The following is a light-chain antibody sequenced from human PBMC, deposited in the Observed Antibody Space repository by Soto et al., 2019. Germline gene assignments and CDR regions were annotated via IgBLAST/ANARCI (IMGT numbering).Light chain of an antibody. J-gene: IGKJ1*01. CDR3: QQYGSLPPT. Sequence: EIVLTQSPGTLSLFPGERGTLSCRASQSVSSSYLAWYQQKPGQAPRLLISGASSRATGIPDRFSGSGSGTDFTLTISRLEPEDFAVYYCQQYGSLPPTFGQGTKVEIK. V-gene: IGKV3-20*01. CDR2: GAS. CDR1: QSVSSSY.